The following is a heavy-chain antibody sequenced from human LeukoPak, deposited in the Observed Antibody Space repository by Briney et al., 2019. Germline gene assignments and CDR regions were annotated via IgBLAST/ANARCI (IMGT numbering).Heavy chain of an antibody. J-gene: IGHJ4*02. CDR3: ATYRQVLLPFES. D-gene: IGHD2-8*02. CDR1: GFSFSNYA. V-gene: IGHV3-23*01. CDR2: ISGGGGTT. Sequence: GGSLRLSCAASGFSFSNYAMSWVRQAPGKGLEWVSAISGGGGTTYYTDSVKGRFTISRDNSKSTLSLQMNSLRAEDTAIYYCATYRQVLLPFESWGQGTLVTVSS.